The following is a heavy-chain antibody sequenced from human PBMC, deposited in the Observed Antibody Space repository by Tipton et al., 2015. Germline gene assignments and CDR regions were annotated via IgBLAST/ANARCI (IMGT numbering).Heavy chain of an antibody. CDR3: ACQDYDSLTRDYQTVDY. D-gene: IGHD3-9*01. Sequence: TLSLTCTVSGGSVSSGSYYWGWIRQPPGKGLEWIGSISHSGNTSHNPSLKNRITMSLDTSKNQFSLKLTSVTAADTAVYYCACQDYDSLTRDYQTVDYWGQGTLVTVSS. V-gene: IGHV4-39*07. CDR2: ISHSGNT. J-gene: IGHJ4*02. CDR1: GGSVSSGSYY.